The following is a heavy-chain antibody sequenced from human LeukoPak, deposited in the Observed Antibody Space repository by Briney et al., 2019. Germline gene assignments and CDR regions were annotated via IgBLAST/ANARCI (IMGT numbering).Heavy chain of an antibody. CDR3: ARVPIYYDSSGYYPDWYFDL. J-gene: IGHJ2*01. D-gene: IGHD3-22*01. Sequence: GGSLRLSCAASGFTFSSYKMHWVRQAPGKGLVWVSRINSDGSTTGYADSVKGRFTISRDNAKNTLYLQMNSLRDEDTAVYYCARVPIYYDSSGYYPDWYFDLWGRGTLVTVSS. V-gene: IGHV3-74*01. CDR2: INSDGSTT. CDR1: GFTFSSYK.